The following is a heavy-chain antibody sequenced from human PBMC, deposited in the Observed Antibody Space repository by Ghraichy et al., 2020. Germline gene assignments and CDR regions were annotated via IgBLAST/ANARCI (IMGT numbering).Heavy chain of an antibody. CDR3: ATCPLPDYYYGMDV. Sequence: ASVKVSCKVSGYTLTELSMHWVRQAPGKGLEWMGGFDPEDGETIYAQKFQGRVTMTEDTSTDTAYMELSSLRSEDTAVYYCATCPLPDYYYGMDVWGQGTTVTVSS. V-gene: IGHV1-24*01. CDR1: GYTLTELS. CDR2: FDPEDGET. D-gene: IGHD1-14*01. J-gene: IGHJ6*02.